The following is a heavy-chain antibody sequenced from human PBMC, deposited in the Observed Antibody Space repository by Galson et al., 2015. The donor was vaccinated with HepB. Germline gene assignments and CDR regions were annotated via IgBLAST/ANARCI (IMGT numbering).Heavy chain of an antibody. D-gene: IGHD6-13*01. Sequence: SLRLSCAASGFTVSSNYMSWVRQAPGKGLEWVSVIYSGGSTYYADSVKGRFTISRDNSKNTLYLQMNSLRAEDTAVYYCARCLRRYSSSADYYFDYWGQGTLVTVSS. J-gene: IGHJ4*02. CDR1: GFTVSSNY. CDR3: ARCLRRYSSSADYYFDY. V-gene: IGHV3-66*01. CDR2: IYSGGST.